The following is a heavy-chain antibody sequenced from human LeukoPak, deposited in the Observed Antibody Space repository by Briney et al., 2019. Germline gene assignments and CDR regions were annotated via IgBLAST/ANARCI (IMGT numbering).Heavy chain of an antibody. CDR3: ARHAGYCSGGSCYSGHYYFDY. V-gene: IGHV4-59*08. Sequence: PSETLSLTCTVSGGSISSYYWSWIRQPPGKGLEWIGYIYYSGSTNYNPSLKSRVTISVDTPKNQFSLKLSSVTAADTAVYYCARHAGYCSGGSCYSGHYYFDYWGQGTLVTVSS. CDR1: GGSISSYY. CDR2: IYYSGST. D-gene: IGHD2-15*01. J-gene: IGHJ4*02.